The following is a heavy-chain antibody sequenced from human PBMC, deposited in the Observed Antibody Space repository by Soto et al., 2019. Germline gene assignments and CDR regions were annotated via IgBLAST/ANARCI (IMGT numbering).Heavy chain of an antibody. CDR2: INHSGST. V-gene: IGHV4-34*01. Sequence: SETLSLTCRVSGGSISSYYWSWIRPPPGKGLEWIGEINHSGSTNYNPSLKSRVTISVDTSKNQFSLKLSSVTAADTAVYYCASVTAGRYYYYGMDVWGQGTTVTASS. CDR1: GGSISSYY. CDR3: ASVTAGRYYYYGMDV. J-gene: IGHJ6*02. D-gene: IGHD6-13*01.